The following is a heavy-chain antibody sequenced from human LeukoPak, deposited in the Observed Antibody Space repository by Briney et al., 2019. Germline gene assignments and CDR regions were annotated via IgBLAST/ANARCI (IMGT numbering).Heavy chain of an antibody. J-gene: IGHJ4*02. V-gene: IGHV1-69*13. Sequence: VASVKVSCKASGYTFTSYYMHWVRQAPGQGLEWMGGIIPIFGTANYAQKFQGRVTITADESTSTAYMELSSLRSEDTAVYYCARDGRSYFDYWGQGTLVTVSS. CDR2: IIPIFGTA. D-gene: IGHD1-26*01. CDR1: GYTFTSYY. CDR3: ARDGRSYFDY.